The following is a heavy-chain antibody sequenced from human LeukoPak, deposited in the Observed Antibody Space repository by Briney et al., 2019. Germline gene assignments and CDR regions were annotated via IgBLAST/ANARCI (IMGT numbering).Heavy chain of an antibody. CDR3: AREASGDSSGYYKGDAFDI. CDR2: IYYSGST. Sequence: SETPSLTCTVSGGSISSYYWSWIRQPPGKGLVWIGYIYYSGSTNYNPSLKSRVTISVDTSKNQFSLKLSSVTAADTAVYYCAREASGDSSGYYKGDAFDIWGQGTMVTVSS. V-gene: IGHV4-59*01. J-gene: IGHJ3*02. D-gene: IGHD3-22*01. CDR1: GGSISSYY.